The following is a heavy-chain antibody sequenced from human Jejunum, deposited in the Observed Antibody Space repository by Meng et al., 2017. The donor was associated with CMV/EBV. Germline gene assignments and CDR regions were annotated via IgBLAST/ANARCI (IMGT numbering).Heavy chain of an antibody. V-gene: IGHV3-11*04. CDR2: ISSSGSTE. CDR3: ARSGYTNTFDS. D-gene: IGHD2-2*02. CDR1: EFTFSDFY. Sequence: EASEFTFSDFYMSWIRQAPGKGLEWISYISSSGSTEYYADSVKGRFTISRDNAKNSLYLQMNGLRAEDTAVYFCARSGYTNTFDSWGQGTLVTVSS. J-gene: IGHJ4*02.